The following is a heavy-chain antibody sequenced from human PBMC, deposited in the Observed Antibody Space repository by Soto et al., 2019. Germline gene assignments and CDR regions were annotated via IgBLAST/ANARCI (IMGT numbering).Heavy chain of an antibody. D-gene: IGHD3-3*01. CDR1: EGSISSLG. V-gene: IGHV4-59*11. Sequence: SESHRPPRTVVEGSISSLGCSRIRQPPRRGLEWIGYIYYSGSTNYNPSLKSRVTISVDTSKNQFSLKLSSVTAADTAVYYCARDRLSITIFGVDYYGMDVWGQGTTVTVSS. CDR3: ARDRLSITIFGVDYYGMDV. CDR2: IYYSGST. J-gene: IGHJ6*02.